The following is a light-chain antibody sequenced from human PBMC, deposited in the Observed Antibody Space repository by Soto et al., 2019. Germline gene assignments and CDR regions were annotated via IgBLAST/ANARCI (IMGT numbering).Light chain of an antibody. V-gene: IGLV2-14*03. CDR3: SSYTSSSTYV. CDR2: DVS. CDR1: SSDVGGYNY. J-gene: IGLJ1*01. Sequence: ALTQPASVSGAPGQSIAISCTGTSSDVGGYNYVSWYQHHPGKAPKLMVYDVSNRPSGVSNRFSGSKSGNTASLTISGLQAEDEADYYCSSYTSSSTYVFGTGTKLTVL.